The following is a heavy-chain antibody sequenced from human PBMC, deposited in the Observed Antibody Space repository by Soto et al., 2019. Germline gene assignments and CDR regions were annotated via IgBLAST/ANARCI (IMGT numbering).Heavy chain of an antibody. CDR2: IGTAGET. Sequence: EMQLVASGGGLVQPGGSLRLSCAASGFSINYYDMHWVRQGTGKSLEWVSRIGTAGETHYPGSVKGRFTISREGAKNSLHLQMNSLRVEDTAVYYCAREKNWSLNGGGMDVWGQGTTVTVSS. V-gene: IGHV3-13*01. D-gene: IGHD3-3*01. J-gene: IGHJ6*02. CDR3: AREKNWSLNGGGMDV. CDR1: GFSINYYD.